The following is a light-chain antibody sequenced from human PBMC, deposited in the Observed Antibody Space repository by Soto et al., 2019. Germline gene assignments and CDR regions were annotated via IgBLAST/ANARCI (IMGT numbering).Light chain of an antibody. V-gene: IGLV2-14*01. CDR2: EVS. J-gene: IGLJ2*01. Sequence: QSALTQPASVSGSPGQSITISCTGTSSDVGGYNYVSWYQQHPGKAPKLMIYEVSNRPSGVSNRFSGSKSGNTASLTISGLQYEDEADYYCSSYTSSSTPVVFCGGTKLTGL. CDR1: SSDVGGYNY. CDR3: SSYTSSSTPVV.